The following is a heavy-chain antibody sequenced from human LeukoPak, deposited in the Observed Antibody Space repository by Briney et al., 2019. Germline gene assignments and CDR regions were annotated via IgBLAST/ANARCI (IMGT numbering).Heavy chain of an antibody. Sequence: ASVQVSCKASGGTFSSYAISWVRQAPGQGLEWMGWIIPIFGTANYAQKFQGRVTITTDESTSTAYMELSSLRSEDTAVYYCARPGYSSGWYYFDYWGQGTLVTVSS. CDR2: IIPIFGTA. V-gene: IGHV1-69*05. CDR1: GGTFSSYA. CDR3: ARPGYSSGWYYFDY. J-gene: IGHJ4*02. D-gene: IGHD6-19*01.